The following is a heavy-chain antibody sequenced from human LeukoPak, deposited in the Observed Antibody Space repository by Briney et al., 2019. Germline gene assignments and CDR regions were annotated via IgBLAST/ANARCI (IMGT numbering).Heavy chain of an antibody. CDR2: ISYNGDTT. J-gene: IGHJ4*02. V-gene: IGHV3-23*01. CDR3: ARGRGAYMAAANDY. CDR1: GFTFPSFV. D-gene: IGHD6-13*01. Sequence: PGGSLRLSCAASGFTFPSFVMTWVRQAPGKGLGWVSSISYNGDTTYYADSVKGRFTISRDNSKNTLYLQMNSLRAEDTAVYYCARGRGAYMAAANDYWGQGTLVTVSS.